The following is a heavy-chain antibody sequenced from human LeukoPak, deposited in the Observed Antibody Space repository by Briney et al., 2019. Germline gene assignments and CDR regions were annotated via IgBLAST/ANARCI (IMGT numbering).Heavy chain of an antibody. V-gene: IGHV1-46*01. CDR1: GYTFTSYY. Sequence: GASVKVSCKTSGYTFTSYYVHWVRLAPGQGLEWMGIINPSSGATNYAQKFQGRVTMTRDTSTSTVYMELSSQRSEDTAVYYCAGATNFYYYYGMDVWGQGTTVTVSS. CDR2: INPSSGAT. D-gene: IGHD1-26*01. CDR3: AGATNFYYYYGMDV. J-gene: IGHJ6*02.